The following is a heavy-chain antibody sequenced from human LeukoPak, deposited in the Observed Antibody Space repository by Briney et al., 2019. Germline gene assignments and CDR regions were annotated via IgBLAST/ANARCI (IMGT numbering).Heavy chain of an antibody. Sequence: GGSLRLSCAASGFTFSSYAMSWVRQAPGKGLEWVSAISGSGGSTYYADSVKGRFTISRDNSKNTLYLQMNSLRADDTAVYYCAKSVVVVATRAFYFDYWGQGTLVTVSS. CDR2: ISGSGGST. CDR1: GFTFSSYA. D-gene: IGHD2-15*01. J-gene: IGHJ4*02. CDR3: AKSVVVVATRAFYFDY. V-gene: IGHV3-23*01.